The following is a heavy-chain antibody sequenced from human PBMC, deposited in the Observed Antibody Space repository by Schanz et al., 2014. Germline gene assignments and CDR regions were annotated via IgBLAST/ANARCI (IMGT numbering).Heavy chain of an antibody. CDR2: ISSTSTYL. J-gene: IGHJ3*02. CDR3: TTPDYYGSGSYSDAFDI. V-gene: IGHV3-21*01. Sequence: EVQLVESGGGLVKPGDSLRLSCAASGFTFSSYTMKWVRQAPGKGLEWVSSISSTSTYLYYADSVKGRFTISRDSARNSLYLQMSSLRAEDTAVYYCTTPDYYGSGSYSDAFDIWGQGTKVTVSS. CDR1: GFTFSSYT. D-gene: IGHD3-10*01.